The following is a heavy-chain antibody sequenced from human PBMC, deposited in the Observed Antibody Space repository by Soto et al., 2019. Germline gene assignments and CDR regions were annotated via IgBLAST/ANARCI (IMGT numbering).Heavy chain of an antibody. V-gene: IGHV3-30-3*01. CDR3: ERGTLYYDFWSGYYKDY. CDR1: GFTFSSYA. J-gene: IGHJ4*02. CDR2: ISYDGSNK. D-gene: IGHD3-3*01. Sequence: GGSLRLSCAASGFTFSSYAMHWVRQAPGKGLEWVAVISYDGSNKYYADSVKGRFTISRDNSKNTLYLQMNSLRAEDTAVYYCERGTLYYDFWSGYYKDYWGQGTLVT.